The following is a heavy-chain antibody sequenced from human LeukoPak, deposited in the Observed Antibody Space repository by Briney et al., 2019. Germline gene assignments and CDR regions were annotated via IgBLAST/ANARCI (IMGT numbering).Heavy chain of an antibody. D-gene: IGHD2-8*01. CDR1: GFTFISYA. CDR2: IREDGSQK. CDR3: ARGPTNGQAFDY. V-gene: IGHV3-7*01. J-gene: IGHJ4*02. Sequence: PGTSLRLSCAASGFTFISYAIHWVRQAPGKGLEWVASIREDGSQKTSVDSVRGRFTISRDNAKNSVYLQMDSLRAEDTAVYYCARGPTNGQAFDYWGQGTLVSVSS.